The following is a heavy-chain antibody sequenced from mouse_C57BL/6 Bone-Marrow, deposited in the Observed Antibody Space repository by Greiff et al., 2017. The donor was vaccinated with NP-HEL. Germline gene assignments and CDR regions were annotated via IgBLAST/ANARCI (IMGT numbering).Heavy chain of an antibody. V-gene: IGHV5-9-1*02. CDR1: GFTFSSYA. D-gene: IGHD2-3*01. CDR3: TRIYDGLRGCAY. J-gene: IGHJ3*01. Sequence: EVHLVESGEGLVKPGGSLKLSCAASGFTFSSYAMSWVRQTPEKRLEWVAYISSGGDYIYYADTVKGRFTISRDNARNTLYLQMSSLKSEDTAMYYCTRIYDGLRGCAYWGQGTLVTVSA. CDR2: ISSGGDYI.